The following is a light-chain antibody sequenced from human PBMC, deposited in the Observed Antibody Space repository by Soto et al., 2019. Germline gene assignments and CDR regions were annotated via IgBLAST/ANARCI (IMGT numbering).Light chain of an antibody. J-gene: IGKJ1*01. V-gene: IGKV3-20*01. Sequence: EIVLTQSPGALSLSPGESATLSCRASQSVSDTHVAWYQQRPGQAPRLLIYDASRRDIGVPDRFIGSGSATDFTLTISGLEPEDFAVYYCQQYGSSPRTFGQGTKVDIK. CDR1: QSVSDTH. CDR2: DAS. CDR3: QQYGSSPRT.